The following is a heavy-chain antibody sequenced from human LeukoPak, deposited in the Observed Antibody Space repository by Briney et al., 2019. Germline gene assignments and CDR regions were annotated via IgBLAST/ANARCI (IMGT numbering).Heavy chain of an antibody. V-gene: IGHV1-18*01. D-gene: IGHD2-2*01. CDR2: ISAYNGNT. J-gene: IGHJ4*02. CDR1: GGTFTSYG. Sequence: GASVKVSCKASGGTFTSYGISWVRQAPGQGLEWMGWISAYNGNTNYAQKLQGRVTMTTDTSTSTAYMELRSLRSDDTAVYYCARDDWSCSSTSCYAFDYWGQGTLVTVSS. CDR3: ARDDWSCSSTSCYAFDY.